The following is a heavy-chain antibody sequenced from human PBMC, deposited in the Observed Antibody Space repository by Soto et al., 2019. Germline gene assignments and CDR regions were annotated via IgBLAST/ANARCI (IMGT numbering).Heavy chain of an antibody. CDR2: IYYSGST. V-gene: IGHV4-30-4*01. J-gene: IGHJ5*02. CDR3: ARVFTPPNFNWFDP. Sequence: SETLSLTCTVSGGSISSGDYYWSWIRQPPGKGLEWIGYIYYSGSTYYNPSLKSRVTISVDTSKNQFSLKLSSVTAADTAVYYCARVFTPPNFNWFDPWGQGTLVTVSS. CDR1: GGSISSGDYY. D-gene: IGHD3-10*02.